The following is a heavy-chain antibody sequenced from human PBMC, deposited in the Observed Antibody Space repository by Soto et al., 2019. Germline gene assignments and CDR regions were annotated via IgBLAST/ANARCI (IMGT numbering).Heavy chain of an antibody. CDR2: VYHTGRT. V-gene: IGHV4-61*01. CDR3: ARDFAYFDS. Sequence: SETLSLTCTVSGGSFKSGSYSWSWIRQPPGKGLEWIGYVYHTGRTSYNPSPKSRVSISMDTSKNQFSLNLDSVTAADTAVYFCARDFAYFDSWGQGTLVTVSS. J-gene: IGHJ4*02. D-gene: IGHD3-3*01. CDR1: GGSFKSGSYS.